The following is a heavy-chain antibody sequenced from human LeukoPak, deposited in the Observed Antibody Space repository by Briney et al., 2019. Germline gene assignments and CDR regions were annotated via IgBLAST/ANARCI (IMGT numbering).Heavy chain of an antibody. CDR1: GGSISTTNYY. D-gene: IGHD3-9*01. CDR2: VYYSGST. Sequence: SETLSLTCTVSGGSISTTNYYWGWIRQSPGKGLEWFGCVYYSGSTYYNPSLKSRVTISVDTSQNQFSLQLTSVTAADTAVYYCARELRCFDWLLIDPWGQGTLVTVSS. V-gene: IGHV4-39*07. CDR3: ARELRCFDWLLIDP. J-gene: IGHJ5*02.